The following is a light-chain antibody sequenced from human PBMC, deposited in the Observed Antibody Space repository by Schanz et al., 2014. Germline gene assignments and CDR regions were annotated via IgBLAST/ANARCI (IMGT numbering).Light chain of an antibody. Sequence: QSALTQPASVSGSPGQSITISCTGTSSDIGSYNLVSWYQQHPDKAPKLMIYEGSKRPSGVSNRFSGSKSGNTASLTVSGLQAEDEADYYCSSYAGSNSFVVFGGGTKVTVL. CDR1: SSDIGSYNL. CDR2: EGS. J-gene: IGLJ2*01. V-gene: IGLV2-14*02. CDR3: SSYAGSNSFVV.